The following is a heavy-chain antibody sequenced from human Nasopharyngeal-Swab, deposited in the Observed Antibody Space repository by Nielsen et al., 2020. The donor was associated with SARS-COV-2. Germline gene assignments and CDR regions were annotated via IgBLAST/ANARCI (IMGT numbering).Heavy chain of an antibody. V-gene: IGHV4-31*01. CDR1: GGSISSGGYY. CDR2: IYYSVST. Sequence: LSLPCTVSGGSISSGGYYWSWIRQHPGKGLEWIGYIYYSVSTYYNPSLKSLVTISVERYKNQFSLKVSSVTAADTAVYYCARVRELVLGSYRWFDSWGQGTLVTVSS. J-gene: IGHJ5*01. CDR3: ARVRELVLGSYRWFDS. D-gene: IGHD3-16*02.